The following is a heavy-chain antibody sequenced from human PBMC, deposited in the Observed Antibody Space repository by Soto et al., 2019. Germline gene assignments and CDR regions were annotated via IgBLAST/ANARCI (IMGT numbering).Heavy chain of an antibody. CDR3: VRGRSYSVYDF. CDR1: GGSISGHA. J-gene: IGHJ4*02. V-gene: IGHV4-4*07. D-gene: IGHD5-12*01. CDR2: IYPSGST. Sequence: ASETLSLTCTVSGGSISGHAWIWVRQPAGRGLEWIGHIYPSGSTRYNPSLRSRVTMSLDTSNNQIFLNLTSVTAADTAVFYCVRGRSYSVYDFWGPGTLVTVSS.